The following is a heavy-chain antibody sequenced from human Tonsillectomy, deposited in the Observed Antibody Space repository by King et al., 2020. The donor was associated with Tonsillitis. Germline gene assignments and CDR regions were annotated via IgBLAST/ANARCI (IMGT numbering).Heavy chain of an antibody. CDR3: ARLLTTAALPKVLSAREKKPFDY. V-gene: IGHV4-39*07. J-gene: IGHJ4*02. CDR1: GGSISSSSYY. Sequence: QLQESGPGLVKPSETLSLTCTVSGGSISSSSYYWGWIRQPPGKGLEWIGSIYYSGSTYYNPSLKSRVTISVDTSKNQVSLKLSSVTAADPAVYYCARLLTTAALPKVLSAREKKPFDYWGQGTLVTVSS. CDR2: IYYSGST. D-gene: IGHD6-13*01.